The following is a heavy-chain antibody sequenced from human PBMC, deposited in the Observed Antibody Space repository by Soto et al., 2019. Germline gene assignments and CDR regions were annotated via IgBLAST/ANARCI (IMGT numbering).Heavy chain of an antibody. D-gene: IGHD2-15*01. V-gene: IGHV4-59*12. Sequence: ETLSLTCTVSGGSISSYYWSWIRQPPGKGLEWIGYIYYSGSTNYNPSLKSRVTISVDTSKNQFSMKLSSVTAADTAVCYCAREGRDKRSNYYYGMDVWGQGTTVTVSS. J-gene: IGHJ6*02. CDR2: IYYSGST. CDR3: AREGRDKRSNYYYGMDV. CDR1: GGSISSYY.